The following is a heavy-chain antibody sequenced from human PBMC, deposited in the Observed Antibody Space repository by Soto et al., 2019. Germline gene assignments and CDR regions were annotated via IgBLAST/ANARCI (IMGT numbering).Heavy chain of an antibody. CDR2: VSGGGGT. Sequence: GSLRLSCAASGFTFSNYAMNWVRQAPGKGLEWVSAVSGGGGTYYADSVKGRFTISRDNSKNTLYLQLNSLRAEDTAVYYCAKEWHAAAAGNWFDPWGQGALVTVSS. D-gene: IGHD6-13*01. CDR3: AKEWHAAAAGNWFDP. V-gene: IGHV3-23*01. CDR1: GFTFSNYA. J-gene: IGHJ5*02.